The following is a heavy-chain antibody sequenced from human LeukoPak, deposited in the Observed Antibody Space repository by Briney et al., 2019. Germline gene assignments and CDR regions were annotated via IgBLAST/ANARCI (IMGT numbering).Heavy chain of an antibody. CDR3: ARDKGGSGYDHLDS. CDR1: GDSVSTNSAA. CDR2: TYYRPKWYN. V-gene: IGHV6-1*01. D-gene: IGHD5-12*01. J-gene: IGHJ4*02. Sequence: SQTLSLTCAISGDSVSTNSAAWNWIRQSPSSGLEWLGRTYYRPKWYNDYAVSVKSRITINPDTSKNQFSLQLNSVTPEDTAVYYCARDKGGSGYDHLDSWGQGTLVTVSS.